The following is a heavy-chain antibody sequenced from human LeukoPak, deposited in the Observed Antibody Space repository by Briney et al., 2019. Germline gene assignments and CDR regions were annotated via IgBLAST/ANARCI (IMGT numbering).Heavy chain of an antibody. CDR3: AKDGLPRILWWPRDAFDI. J-gene: IGHJ3*02. V-gene: IGHV3-23*01. CDR2: ISGSGGST. Sequence: GGSLRLSCAASGFTFSSYAMSWVRQAPGKGLEWVSAISGSGGSTYYADSVKGRFTISRDNSKNTLYLQMNSLRAEDTAVYYCAKDGLPRILWWPRDAFDIWGQGTMVTVSS. CDR1: GFTFSSYA. D-gene: IGHD2-21*01.